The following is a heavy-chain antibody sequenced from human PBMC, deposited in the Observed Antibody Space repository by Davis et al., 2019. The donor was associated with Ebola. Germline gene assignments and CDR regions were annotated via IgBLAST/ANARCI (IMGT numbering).Heavy chain of an antibody. D-gene: IGHD3-3*01. J-gene: IGHJ5*02. V-gene: IGHV4-59*12. CDR2: IYYSGST. Sequence: MPGGSLRLSCTVSGGSISSYYWSWIRQPPGKGLEWIGYIYYSGSTNYNPSLKSRVTISVDTSKNQFSLKLSSVTAADTAVYYCARGAGGFWSGYYHWFDPWGQGTLVTVSS. CDR1: GGSISSYY. CDR3: ARGAGGFWSGYYHWFDP.